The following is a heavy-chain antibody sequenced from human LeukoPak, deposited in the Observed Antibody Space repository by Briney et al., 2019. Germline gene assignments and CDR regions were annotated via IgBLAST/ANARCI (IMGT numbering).Heavy chain of an antibody. V-gene: IGHV3-13*01. CDR1: GFTLGSHD. J-gene: IGHJ4*02. Sequence: TGGSLRLSCTPSGFTLGSHDMHWVRQTTGEGLQCVVAIASGFQTFYAGSVKGRFTVSRKDAKKSLYLQMNSLRAGDTAVYYCVREARGYHYTYFDYCGQGTLVTVSS. D-gene: IGHD5-18*01. CDR3: VREARGYHYTYFDY. CDR2: IASGFQT.